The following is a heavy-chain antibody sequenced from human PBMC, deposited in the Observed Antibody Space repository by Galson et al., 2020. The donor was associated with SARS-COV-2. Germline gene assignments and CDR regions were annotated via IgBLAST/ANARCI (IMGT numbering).Heavy chain of an antibody. D-gene: IGHD3-10*01. CDR3: ARDGVPGGSGSYFNYWFDP. CDR1: GFTFSSYA. J-gene: IGHJ5*02. CDR2: ISYDGSNK. Sequence: GESLKISCAASGFTFSSYAMHWVRQAPGKGLEWVAVISYDGSNKYYADSVKGRFTISRDNSKNTLYLQMNSLRAEDTAVYYCARDGVPGGSGSYFNYWFDPWGQGTLVTVSS. V-gene: IGHV3-30*04.